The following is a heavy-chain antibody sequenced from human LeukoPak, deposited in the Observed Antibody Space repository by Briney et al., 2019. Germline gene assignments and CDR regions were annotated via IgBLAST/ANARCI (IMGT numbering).Heavy chain of an antibody. V-gene: IGHV3-7*03. Sequence: GGSLRLSCAASGFIFSSYWMTWVRQAPGKGLEWVANIKQDGSEKYYVESVKGRFTISRDNANSLLFLQMNNLRAEDTAVYYCARRTTVTTGFDYWGQGTLVTVSS. J-gene: IGHJ4*02. CDR3: ARRTTVTTGFDY. D-gene: IGHD4-17*01. CDR1: GFIFSSYW. CDR2: IKQDGSEK.